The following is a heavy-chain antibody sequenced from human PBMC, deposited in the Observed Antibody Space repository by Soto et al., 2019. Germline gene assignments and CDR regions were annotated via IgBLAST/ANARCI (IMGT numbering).Heavy chain of an antibody. J-gene: IGHJ4*02. D-gene: IGHD6-19*01. CDR3: AKDEGSGWYYFDY. V-gene: IGHV3-23*01. Sequence: EVQLLESGGGLVQPGGSLRLSCAASGFTFSSYAMNWVRQAPGKGLEWVSSITGSGGRTYYADSVKGRVTIPRGNSKNTLYLQMDSLRAEDTAVYFCAKDEGSGWYYFDYWGQGTLVTVSS. CDR2: ITGSGGRT. CDR1: GFTFSSYA.